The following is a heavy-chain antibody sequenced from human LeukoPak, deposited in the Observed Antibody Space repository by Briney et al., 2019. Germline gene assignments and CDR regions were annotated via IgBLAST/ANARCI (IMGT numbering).Heavy chain of an antibody. Sequence: ASVKVFCKASGYTFTSYYMHWVRQAPGQGLEWMGIINPSGGSTSYAQKFQGRVTMTRDMSTSTVYMELSSLRSEDTAVYYCVRSWYSGFFDYWGQGTLVTVSS. J-gene: IGHJ4*02. CDR2: INPSGGST. D-gene: IGHD2-15*01. CDR1: GYTFTSYY. V-gene: IGHV1-46*01. CDR3: VRSWYSGFFDY.